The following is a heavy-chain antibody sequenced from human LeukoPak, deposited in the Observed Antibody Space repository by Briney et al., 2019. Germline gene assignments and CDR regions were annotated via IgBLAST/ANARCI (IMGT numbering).Heavy chain of an antibody. Sequence: PGGYLRLSCAASGFTFRSCWMHWLRQVPGKGLVCVSVISSDGSSTNHSGCVKGRFTISRDNAKNTLYLQMNSLRAEDTAIYYCARSMSDAFDLWGQGTMVTVS. V-gene: IGHV3-74*01. J-gene: IGHJ3*01. CDR1: GFTFRSCW. CDR3: ARSMSDAFDL. CDR2: ISSDGSST.